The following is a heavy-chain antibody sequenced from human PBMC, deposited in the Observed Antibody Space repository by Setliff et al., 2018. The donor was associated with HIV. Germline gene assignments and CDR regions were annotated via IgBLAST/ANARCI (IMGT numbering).Heavy chain of an antibody. J-gene: IGHJ2*01. Sequence: PSETLSLTCAVFGVSFNNYSYNWFRQPPGRGLEWIGETNHGGSTNYNSPLKSRVTMSMDTSKNQFSLEMRSLTAADTAIYYCARDQRLQGVQPPYWYFDLWGRGTLVTVSS. CDR1: GVSFNNYS. V-gene: IGHV4-34*01. CDR3: ARDQRLQGVQPPYWYFDL. CDR2: TNHGGST. D-gene: IGHD2-2*01.